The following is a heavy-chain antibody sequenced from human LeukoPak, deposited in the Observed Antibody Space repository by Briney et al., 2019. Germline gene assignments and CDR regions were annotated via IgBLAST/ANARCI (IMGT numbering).Heavy chain of an antibody. D-gene: IGHD6-19*01. Sequence: GGSLRLSCAASGFTVSSNYMNWVRQAPGKGLERVSVIYSGGTTYYADSVKGRFIISRDNSKNTLYLQMNSLRAEDTAVYYCAAPSGWYNNFYYWGQGTLVTVSS. J-gene: IGHJ4*02. CDR3: AAPSGWYNNFYY. CDR1: GFTVSSNY. V-gene: IGHV3-53*01. CDR2: IYSGGTT.